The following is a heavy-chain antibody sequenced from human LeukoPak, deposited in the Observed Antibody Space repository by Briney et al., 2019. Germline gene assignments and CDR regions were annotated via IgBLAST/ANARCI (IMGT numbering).Heavy chain of an antibody. V-gene: IGHV4-4*07. J-gene: IGHJ4*02. CDR1: GGSISSYY. D-gene: IGHD1-20*01. Sequence: SETLSLTCTVSGGSISSYYWSWIRQPAGKGLEWIGRIYTSGSTNYNPSLKSRVTISVDKSKNQFSLKPSSVTAADTAVYYCARETGITGKSDYWGQGTLVTVSS. CDR3: ARETGITGKSDY. CDR2: IYTSGST.